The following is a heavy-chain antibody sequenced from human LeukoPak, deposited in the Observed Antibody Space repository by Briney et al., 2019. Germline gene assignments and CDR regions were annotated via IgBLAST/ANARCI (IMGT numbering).Heavy chain of an antibody. V-gene: IGHV4-38-2*02. D-gene: IGHD3-22*01. CDR3: ATIPFSYASSPYPDY. J-gene: IGHJ4*02. CDR1: GYSISSGYY. CDR2: IYHSGNT. Sequence: PSETLSLTCTVSGYSISSGYYWAWIRQPPGGGLEWIGNIYHSGNTYYNPSLRSRVSLSVDKSKNQYSLKLTSVTAADTAVYYCATIPFSYASSPYPDYWGQGALVRVSS.